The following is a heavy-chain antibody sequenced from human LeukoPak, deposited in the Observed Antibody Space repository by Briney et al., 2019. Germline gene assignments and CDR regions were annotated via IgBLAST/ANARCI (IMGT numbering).Heavy chain of an antibody. CDR3: ARVDDWNALEY. CDR2: VYYSGGT. J-gene: IGHJ4*02. Sequence: SETLSLTCTVSGGSLNNYYWSWIRQPPGKALEWIGYVYYSGGTNYNPSLKSRVTISVDISKNQFSLKLRSVTAADTALYYCARVDDWNALEYWGQGTLVTVSS. V-gene: IGHV4-59*01. CDR1: GGSLNNYY. D-gene: IGHD1-1*01.